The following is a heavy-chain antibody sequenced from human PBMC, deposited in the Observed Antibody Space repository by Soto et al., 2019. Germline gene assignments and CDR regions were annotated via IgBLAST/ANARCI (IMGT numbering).Heavy chain of an antibody. V-gene: IGHV4-59*08. J-gene: IGHJ5*02. D-gene: IGHD6-19*01. CDR3: VRHGSDSGWLFFDP. CDR2: VSYSGST. CDR1: GGAIGGYY. Sequence: SETLSLTCSLSGGAIGGYYWRWIQQPPGKALEWIGYVSYSGSTDYHPSLKSRVSISIDTSKNQFSLKMISVTAADTAVYYCVRHGSDSGWLFFDPWGQGALVTVSS.